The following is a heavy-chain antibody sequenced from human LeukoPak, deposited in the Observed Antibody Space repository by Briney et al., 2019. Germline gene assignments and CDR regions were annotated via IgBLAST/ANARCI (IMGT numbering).Heavy chain of an antibody. CDR1: GGTFSSYA. D-gene: IGHD2-2*01. V-gene: IGHV1-69*13. CDR2: IIPIFGTA. Sequence: SVKVSCKASGGTFSSYAISWVRQAPGQGLGWMGGIIPIFGTANYAQKFQGRVTITADESTSTAYMELSSLRSEDTAVYYCARGASTLLFHWFDPWGQGTLVTVSS. J-gene: IGHJ5*02. CDR3: ARGASTLLFHWFDP.